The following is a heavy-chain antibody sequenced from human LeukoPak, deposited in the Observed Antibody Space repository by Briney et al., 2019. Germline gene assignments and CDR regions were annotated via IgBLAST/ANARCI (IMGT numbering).Heavy chain of an antibody. CDR3: ARRAGAYSHPYDY. V-gene: IGHV3-7*03. D-gene: IGHD4/OR15-4a*01. Sequence: RPGGSLRLSCAASGFTFRTYWMSWVRQAPGKGLEWVANIKQDGNEIYYVDSVKGRFTISRDNSKNTLYLQMNSLRAEDTAVYYCARRAGAYSHPYDYWGQGTLVTVSS. CDR1: GFTFRTYW. J-gene: IGHJ4*02. CDR2: IKQDGNEI.